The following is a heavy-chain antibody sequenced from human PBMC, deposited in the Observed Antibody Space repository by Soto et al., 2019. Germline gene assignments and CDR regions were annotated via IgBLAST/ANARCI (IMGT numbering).Heavy chain of an antibody. CDR3: AKVVGTTSSTWFEP. CDR1: GGPFSSYH. J-gene: IGHJ5*02. CDR2: IIPILGRA. D-gene: IGHD2-2*01. Sequence: QVQLVQSGAEVKKPGSSVKLSCKASGGPFSSYHISWVRQAPGQGLECVGRIIPILGRANNAQHFQGRVTIPADTSTTTAYMELSSLTSADTAVYYCAKVVGTTSSTWFEPWGHGTLVTVSS. V-gene: IGHV1-69*08.